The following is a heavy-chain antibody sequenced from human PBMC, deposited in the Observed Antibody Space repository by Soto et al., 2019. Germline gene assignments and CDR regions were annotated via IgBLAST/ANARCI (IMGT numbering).Heavy chain of an antibody. Sequence: GASVKLSCKASGDTFTSYYMHWVRQAPGQGLEWMGWINACDGNTNYAQKLQGRVTMTTDTSTSTAYMELRSLRSDDTAVYYCARGGRDGDYDAFDIWGQGTMVTVSS. D-gene: IGHD2-21*02. CDR2: INACDGNT. J-gene: IGHJ3*02. V-gene: IGHV1-18*04. CDR1: GDTFTSYY. CDR3: ARGGRDGDYDAFDI.